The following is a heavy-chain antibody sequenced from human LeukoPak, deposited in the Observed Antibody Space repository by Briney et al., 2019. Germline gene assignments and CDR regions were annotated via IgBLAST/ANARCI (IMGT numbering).Heavy chain of an antibody. CDR3: ARDLQEDAIPPLGY. Sequence: GSLRLSCAASGFTFSSYEMNWVRQAPGKGLEWVSYISSSSMTVYYADSVKGRFTISRDNGKNSLFLQMNSLRAEDTGVYYCARDLQEDAIPPLGYWGQGTLVTVSS. CDR1: GFTFSSYE. CDR2: ISSSSMTV. J-gene: IGHJ4*02. D-gene: IGHD2-8*01. V-gene: IGHV3-48*03.